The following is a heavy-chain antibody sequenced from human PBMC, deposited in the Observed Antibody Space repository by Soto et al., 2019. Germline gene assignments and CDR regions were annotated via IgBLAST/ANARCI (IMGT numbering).Heavy chain of an antibody. J-gene: IGHJ5*02. CDR1: GFTFSSYG. D-gene: IGHD6-13*01. CDR2: IWYDGSNK. Sequence: GGSLRLSCAASGFTFSSYGMHWVRQAPGKGLEWVAVIWYDGSNKYYADSVKGRFTISRDNSKNTLYLQMNSLRAEDTAVYYCARDNSHSSSLIVWNWFDPWGQGTLVTVSS. CDR3: ARDNSHSSSLIVWNWFDP. V-gene: IGHV3-33*01.